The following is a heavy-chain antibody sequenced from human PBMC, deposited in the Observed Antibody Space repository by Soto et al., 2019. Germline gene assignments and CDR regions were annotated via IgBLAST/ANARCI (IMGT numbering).Heavy chain of an antibody. CDR3: ARVGRVWGLVT. CDR2: INTDGSST. J-gene: IGHJ4*02. CDR1: GFTFSSFW. Sequence: EVQLVESGGGLVQPGGSLRLSCAASGFTFSSFWMHWVRQVPGKGLVWVSRINTDGSSTSYADSVKGRFTISRDNAKNTVYLQMNSLRAEGTAVYYCARVGRVWGLVTWGQGTLVTVSS. D-gene: IGHD1-26*01. V-gene: IGHV3-74*01.